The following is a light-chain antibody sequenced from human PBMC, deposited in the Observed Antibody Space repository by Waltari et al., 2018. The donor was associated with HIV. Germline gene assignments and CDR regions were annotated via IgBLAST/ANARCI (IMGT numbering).Light chain of an antibody. Sequence: DIQMTQAPSSLSASVGDRVTITCRASQRVSTYLNWYQQRAGIAPKLLIYAASNLQSGVPSRFSGSGSGTDFTLTISSLQPEDFATYYCQQSYNFPWTFGQGTKVEI. CDR2: AAS. CDR1: QRVSTY. V-gene: IGKV1-39*01. J-gene: IGKJ1*01. CDR3: QQSYNFPWT.